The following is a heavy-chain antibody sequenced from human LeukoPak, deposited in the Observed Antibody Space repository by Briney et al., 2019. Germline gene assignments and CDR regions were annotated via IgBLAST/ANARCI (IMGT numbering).Heavy chain of an antibody. CDR3: AKRGYCRGGTCFSHDAFDI. CDR1: GFILSSYG. D-gene: IGHD2-15*01. V-gene: IGHV3-30*18. J-gene: IGHJ3*02. CDR2: ISYDGGNI. Sequence: GGSLRLSCAASGFILSSYGMHWVRQAPGKGLEWAAVISYDGGNISYTDSVKGRFTISRDNSKNTLYLQMNSLRAEDTAVYYCAKRGYCRGGTCFSHDAFDIWGQGTMVTVSS.